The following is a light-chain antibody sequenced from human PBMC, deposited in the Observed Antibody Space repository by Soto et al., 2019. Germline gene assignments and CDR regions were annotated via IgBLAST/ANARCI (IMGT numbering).Light chain of an antibody. V-gene: IGLV2-8*01. CDR2: EVN. Sequence: QSVLTQPPSASGSPGQSVAMSCTGTSSDVGGYNYVSWYQQHPGKAPKLMIYEVNKRPSGVPDRFFGSKSGNTASLTVSGLQAEDEADYYCSSYAGSSNVFGTGTKLTVL. J-gene: IGLJ1*01. CDR3: SSYAGSSNV. CDR1: SSDVGGYNY.